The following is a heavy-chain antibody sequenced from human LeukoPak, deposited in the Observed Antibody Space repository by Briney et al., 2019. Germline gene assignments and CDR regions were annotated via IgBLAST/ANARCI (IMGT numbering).Heavy chain of an antibody. CDR2: IYSGGST. V-gene: IGHV3-66*01. CDR1: GFTLSSNY. Sequence: GGSLRLSCAASGFTLSSNYMSWVRQAPGKGLEWVSVIYSGGSTYYADSVKGRFTISRDNSKNTLYLQMNSLRAEDTAVYYCANIYSDGSIDYWGEGTLVTVSS. CDR3: ANIYSDGSIDY. D-gene: IGHD5-18*01. J-gene: IGHJ4*02.